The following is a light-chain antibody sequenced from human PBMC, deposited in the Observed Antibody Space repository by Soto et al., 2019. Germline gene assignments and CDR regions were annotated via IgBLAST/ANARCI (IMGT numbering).Light chain of an antibody. V-gene: IGKV3-15*01. Sequence: EIVMTQSPDTLSVSPGERATLSCRASQSVSSYLAWYQQKPGQAPRLLIYGASTRATGIPARFSGSGSGTEFTLTISRLQSEDFAGYYCQNYNDRPPIYTFAQGTKLEI. CDR3: QNYNDRPPIYT. CDR1: QSVSSY. J-gene: IGKJ2*01. CDR2: GAS.